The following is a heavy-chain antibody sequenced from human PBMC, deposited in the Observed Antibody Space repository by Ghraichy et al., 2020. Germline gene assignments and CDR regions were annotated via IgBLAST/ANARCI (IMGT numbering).Heavy chain of an antibody. CDR2: ISGRSDRA. V-gene: IGHV3-23*01. Sequence: GGSLRLSCAASGFTFSSYAMTWVRQAPGKGLEWVSAISGRSDRAFYADSVKGRFTISRDNSKNTLYLQIASLRADDTAIYYCAKEFCDYCNGVGGNWGQGTMVTVSS. CDR3: AKEFCDYCNGVGGN. CDR1: GFTFSSYA. D-gene: IGHD2/OR15-2a*01. J-gene: IGHJ4*02.